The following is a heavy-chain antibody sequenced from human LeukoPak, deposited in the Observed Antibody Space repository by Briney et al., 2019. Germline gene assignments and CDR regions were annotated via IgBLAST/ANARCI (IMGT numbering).Heavy chain of an antibody. CDR2: IRYDGSNK. CDR3: AKCGAAATSYWSYYYMDV. D-gene: IGHD6-13*01. CDR1: GFTFSSYG. J-gene: IGHJ6*03. Sequence: GGSLRLSCAASGFTFSSYGMHWVRQAPGKGLEWVAFIRYDGSNKYYADSVKGRFTISRDNSKNTLYLQMNSLRAEDTAVYYCAKCGAAATSYWSYYYMDVWGKGTTVTVSS. V-gene: IGHV3-30*02.